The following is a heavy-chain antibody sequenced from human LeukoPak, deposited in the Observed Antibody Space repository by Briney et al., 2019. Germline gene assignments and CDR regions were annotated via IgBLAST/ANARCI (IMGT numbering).Heavy chain of an antibody. J-gene: IGHJ4*02. D-gene: IGHD3-22*01. CDR2: INHSGST. V-gene: IGHV4-34*01. CDR3: ARSKDGSGFAAY. Sequence: SETLSLTCAVYGGSFSGYYWSWIRQPPGKGLEWIGEINHSGSTNYNPSLKSRVAISVDTSKNQFSLKLSSVIAADTAMYYCARSKDGSGFAAYWGQGTQVTVSS. CDR1: GGSFSGYY.